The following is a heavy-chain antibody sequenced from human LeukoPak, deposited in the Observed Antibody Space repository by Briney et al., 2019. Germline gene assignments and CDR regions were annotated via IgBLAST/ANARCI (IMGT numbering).Heavy chain of an antibody. CDR3: YYGSGSYYVDY. CDR2: IYYSGST. Sequence: SETLSLTCTVSGGSISSSRYYWGWIRQPPGKGLEWIGNIYYSGSTYYNPSLKSRVTISVDTSNNQLSLKLSSVTAADTAVYYCYYGSGSYYVDYWGQGTLVTVSS. D-gene: IGHD3-10*01. V-gene: IGHV4-39*01. CDR1: GGSISSSRYY. J-gene: IGHJ4*02.